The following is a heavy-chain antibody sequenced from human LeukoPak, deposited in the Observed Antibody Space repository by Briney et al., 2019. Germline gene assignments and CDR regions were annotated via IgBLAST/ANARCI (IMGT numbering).Heavy chain of an antibody. Sequence: GGSLRLSCAASGFTFSSYWMSWVRQAPGKGLEWVANIKQDGSEKYYVDSVKGRFTISRDYAKNSLYLEMNSLRAEDTAVYYCARDDSSGYYGDWGQGTLVTVSS. CDR2: IKQDGSEK. J-gene: IGHJ4*02. V-gene: IGHV3-7*01. D-gene: IGHD3-22*01. CDR1: GFTFSSYW. CDR3: ARDDSSGYYGD.